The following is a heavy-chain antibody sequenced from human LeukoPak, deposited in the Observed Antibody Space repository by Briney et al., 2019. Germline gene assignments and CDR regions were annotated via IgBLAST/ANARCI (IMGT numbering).Heavy chain of an antibody. Sequence: PGRSLRLSCAASGFTFDDYAMHWVRQAPGKGLEWVSGISWNSGSIGYADSVKGRFTISRDNAKNSLYLQMNSLRAEDTALYYCAKAKTYYCGSGSYRYFDYWGQGTLVTVSS. CDR3: AKAKTYYCGSGSYRYFDY. J-gene: IGHJ4*02. CDR2: ISWNSGSI. CDR1: GFTFDDYA. V-gene: IGHV3-9*01. D-gene: IGHD3-10*01.